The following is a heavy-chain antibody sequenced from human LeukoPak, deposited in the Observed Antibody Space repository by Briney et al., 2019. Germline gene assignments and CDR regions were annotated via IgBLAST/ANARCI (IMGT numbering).Heavy chain of an antibody. CDR3: TTDPNIVVVPAATNDY. CDR1: GFTFSNAW. Sequence: GGSLRLSCAASGFTFSNAWMSWVRQAPGKGLEWVGRIKSKTDGGTTDYAAPVKGRFTISRDDSKNTLYLQMSSLKTEDTAVYYCTTDPNIVVVPAATNDYWGQGTLVTVSS. CDR2: IKSKTDGGTT. D-gene: IGHD2-2*01. J-gene: IGHJ4*02. V-gene: IGHV3-15*01.